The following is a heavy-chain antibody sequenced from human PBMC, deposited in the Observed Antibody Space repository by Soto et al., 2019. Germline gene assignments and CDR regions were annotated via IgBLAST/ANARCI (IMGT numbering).Heavy chain of an antibody. J-gene: IGHJ4*02. CDR1: GFSLSTSGVG. CDR2: IYWDDSK. Sequence: QITLKESGPTLVRPTQTLTLTCAFSGFSLSTSGVGVGCIRQPPGKALEWLAVIYWDDSKHYSPSLRSRLTITKDTSKNQVVLTMTNMDPMDTGTYYCAHKGPEDWPLDYWGQGTLFTFSS. D-gene: IGHD3-9*01. CDR3: AHKGPEDWPLDY. V-gene: IGHV2-5*02.